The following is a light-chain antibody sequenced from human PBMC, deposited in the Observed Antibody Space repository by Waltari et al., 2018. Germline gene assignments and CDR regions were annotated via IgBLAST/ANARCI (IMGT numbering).Light chain of an antibody. J-gene: IGLJ2*01. Sequence: QSALTQPASVSGSPGQSITISCTGTSSDVGSYNSVSWYQDHPGQGPQVMIYDVSSRPSGVSARFSGSKSGNTASLTISGLQAEDEADYYCSSQSSNNVVLFGGGTKLTV. CDR3: SSQSSNNVVL. V-gene: IGLV2-14*03. CDR1: SSDVGSYNS. CDR2: DVS.